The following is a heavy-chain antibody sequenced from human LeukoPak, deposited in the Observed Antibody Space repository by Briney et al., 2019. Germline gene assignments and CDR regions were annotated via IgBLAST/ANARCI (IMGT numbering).Heavy chain of an antibody. V-gene: IGHV4-59*12. CDR2: IYYSGST. CDR1: SGSISNYD. CDR3: ARSYSGPDAFDI. Sequence: SETLSLTCTVSSGSISNYDWSWIRQPAGKGLEWIGYIYYSGSTTYNPSLKSRVTISVDTSKNQFSLKLSSVTAADTAVYYCARSYSGPDAFDIWGQGTMVTVSS. J-gene: IGHJ3*02. D-gene: IGHD1-26*01.